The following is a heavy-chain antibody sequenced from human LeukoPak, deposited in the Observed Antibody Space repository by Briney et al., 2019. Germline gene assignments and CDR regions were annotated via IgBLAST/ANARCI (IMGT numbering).Heavy chain of an antibody. CDR2: IWYDGSNK. D-gene: IGHD5-24*01. Sequence: PRGSLKLSCAASGFTFSSYGMHWVRQAPGKGLEWVAVIWYDGSNKYYADSVKGRFTISRDNSKNTLYLQMNSLRAEDTAVYYCARDSRDGYYDLWGQGTMVTVSS. CDR3: ARDSRDGYYDL. V-gene: IGHV3-33*08. CDR1: GFTFSSYG. J-gene: IGHJ3*01.